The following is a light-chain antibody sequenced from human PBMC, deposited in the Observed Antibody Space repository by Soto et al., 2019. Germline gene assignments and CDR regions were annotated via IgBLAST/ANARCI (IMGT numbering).Light chain of an antibody. CDR3: SSYTSSIVV. V-gene: IGLV2-14*03. J-gene: IGLJ2*01. CDR2: DVS. Sequence: QSALTQPASVSGSPGQSITISCTGTTSDVGGYNYVSWYQQHPGKAPKLMIYDVSTRPSGVSNRFSGSKSGNTASLTISGLQAEDEAEYYCSSYTSSIVVFGGGTKLTVL. CDR1: TSDVGGYNY.